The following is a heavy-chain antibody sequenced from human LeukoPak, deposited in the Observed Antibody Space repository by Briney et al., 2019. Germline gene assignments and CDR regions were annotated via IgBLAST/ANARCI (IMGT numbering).Heavy chain of an antibody. Sequence: PGGSLRLSCTVSGFTVSSNSMSWVRQAPGKGLEWVSFIYSGGNTLYSDSVKGRFTISRDNSKNTLYLQMNSLRAEDTAVYYCARVYYGSGSLYYYYYYMDVWGKGTTATISS. CDR1: GFTVSSNS. CDR3: ARVYYGSGSLYYYYYYMDV. D-gene: IGHD3-10*01. CDR2: IYSGGNT. J-gene: IGHJ6*03. V-gene: IGHV3-53*01.